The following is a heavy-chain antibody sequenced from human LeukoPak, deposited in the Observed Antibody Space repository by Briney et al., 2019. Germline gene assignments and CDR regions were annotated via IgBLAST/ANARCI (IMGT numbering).Heavy chain of an antibody. CDR1: GYTFTGYY. D-gene: IGHD2-21*02. CDR2: INSDSGFT. Sequence: ASVKVSCKASGYTFTGYYMNWVRQAPGQGLEWMGWINSDSGFTKYAQKFQGRVTMTRDTSITTVYMDLTRLTSDDTAVYYCATGGRWELLFGFEYWGQGTLVVVSS. V-gene: IGHV1-2*02. CDR3: ATGGRWELLFGFEY. J-gene: IGHJ4*02.